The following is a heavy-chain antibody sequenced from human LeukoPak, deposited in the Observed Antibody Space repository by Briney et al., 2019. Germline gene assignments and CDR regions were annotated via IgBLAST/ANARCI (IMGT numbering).Heavy chain of an antibody. Sequence: SVKVSCKASGGTFSSYAISWVRQAPGQGLEWMGGIIPIFGTANYAQKFQGRVTITADESTSTAYMELSSLRSEDTAVYYCARSYDFWSGYYTPFDYWGQGTLVTVSS. CDR1: GGTFSSYA. V-gene: IGHV1-69*01. CDR3: ARSYDFWSGYYTPFDY. J-gene: IGHJ4*02. CDR2: IIPIFGTA. D-gene: IGHD3-3*01.